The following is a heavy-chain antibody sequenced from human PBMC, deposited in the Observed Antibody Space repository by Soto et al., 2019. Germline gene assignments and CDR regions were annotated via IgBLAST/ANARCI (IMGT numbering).Heavy chain of an antibody. CDR2: ISHDESNK. D-gene: IGHD3-22*01. V-gene: IGHV3-30-3*01. Sequence: QVQLVESGGGVVQPGRSLRLSCAASGFTFSTYVMHWVRQVPGKGLEWVALISHDESNKQYADSVKGRFTISRDNSKNTLSLQRDSLRAEDTAVYYCAREDESSGYAGTFHRWGQGTLVTVSS. CDR1: GFTFSTYV. J-gene: IGHJ1*01. CDR3: AREDESSGYAGTFHR.